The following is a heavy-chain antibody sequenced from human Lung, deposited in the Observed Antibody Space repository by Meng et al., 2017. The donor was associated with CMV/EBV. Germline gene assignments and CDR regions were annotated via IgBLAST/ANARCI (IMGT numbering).Heavy chain of an antibody. CDR3: AREGITGTTGFDP. J-gene: IGHJ5*02. CDR2: INHSGST. Sequence: GSLRLSCAVYGGSFSGYYWSWIRQPPGKGLEWIGEINHSGSTNYNPSLKNRVTISVDTSKNQFSLKLSSVTAADTAVYYCAREGITGTTGFDPWGQGTLVTVSS. D-gene: IGHD1-7*01. V-gene: IGHV4-34*01. CDR1: GGSFSGYY.